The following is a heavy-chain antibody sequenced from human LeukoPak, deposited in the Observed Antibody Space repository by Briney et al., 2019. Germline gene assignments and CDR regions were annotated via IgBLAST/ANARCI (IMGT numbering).Heavy chain of an antibody. J-gene: IGHJ5*02. CDR2: ISSSSSTI. CDR3: ARGIEPHYGDYGVWFDP. D-gene: IGHD4-17*01. CDR1: GFMFSTYA. Sequence: PGGSLRLSCAGSGFMFSTYAMSWVRQAPGKGLEWVSYISSSSSTIYYADSVKGRFTISRDNAKNSLYLQMNSLRAEDTAVYYCARGIEPHYGDYGVWFDPWGQGTLVTVSS. V-gene: IGHV3-48*04.